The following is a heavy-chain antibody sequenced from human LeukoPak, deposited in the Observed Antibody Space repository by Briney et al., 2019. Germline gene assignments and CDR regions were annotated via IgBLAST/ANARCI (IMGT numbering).Heavy chain of an antibody. CDR3: AGGAGVYYYGMDV. V-gene: IGHV3-23*01. Sequence: GGSLRLSCAASGYTFSSYAMSWVRQAPGKGLEWVSAISGSGGSTFYADSVKGRFTISRDSSKNTLFLQMNTLRAEDTAVYYCAGGAGVYYYGMDVWGQGTSVTVSS. J-gene: IGHJ6*02. CDR1: GYTFSSYA. CDR2: ISGSGGST.